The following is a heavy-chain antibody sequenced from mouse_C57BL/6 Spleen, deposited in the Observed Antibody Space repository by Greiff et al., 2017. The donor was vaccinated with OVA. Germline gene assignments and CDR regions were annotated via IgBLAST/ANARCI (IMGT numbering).Heavy chain of an antibody. CDR2: ISSGSSTI. J-gene: IGHJ4*01. Sequence: DVQLVESGGGLVKPGGSLKLSCAASGFTFSDYGMHWVRQAPEKGLEWVAYISSGSSTIYYADTVKGRFTISRDNAKNTLFLQMTSLRSEDTAMYYCARNYYGSSDYAMDYWGQGTSVTVSS. D-gene: IGHD1-1*01. CDR3: ARNYYGSSDYAMDY. CDR1: GFTFSDYG. V-gene: IGHV5-17*01.